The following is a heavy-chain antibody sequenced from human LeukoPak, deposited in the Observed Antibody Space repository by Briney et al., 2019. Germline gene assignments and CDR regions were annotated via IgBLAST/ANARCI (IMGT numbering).Heavy chain of an antibody. CDR3: ARDPYSGNYGTYYYYYVDV. V-gene: IGHV3-21*01. CDR2: ITSSGTYT. Sequence: GGSLRLSCADSGFTFSNYNMNWVRQAPGKAMEWVSSITSSGTYTFYADSVKGRFTISRDNAKNSLYLQTDSLGPEDTAVYYCARDPYSGNYGTYYYYYVDVWGKGTTVTISS. D-gene: IGHD1-26*01. J-gene: IGHJ6*03. CDR1: GFTFSNYN.